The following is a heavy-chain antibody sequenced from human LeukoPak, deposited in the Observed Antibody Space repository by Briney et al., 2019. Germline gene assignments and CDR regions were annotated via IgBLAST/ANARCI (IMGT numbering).Heavy chain of an antibody. V-gene: IGHV3-30*02. CDR2: IQFDGNNK. Sequence: GGSLRLSCAASGFTFSGYGMHWVRQAPGKGLEWVAFIQFDGNNKYYADSVKGRFTISRDNAKKSLYLQMNSLRAEDTAVYYCARDESRLDYGLDVWGQGTTVSVSS. J-gene: IGHJ6*02. CDR3: ARDESRLDYGLDV. CDR1: GFTFSGYG.